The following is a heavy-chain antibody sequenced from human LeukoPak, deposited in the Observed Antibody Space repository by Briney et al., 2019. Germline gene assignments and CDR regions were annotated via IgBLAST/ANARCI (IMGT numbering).Heavy chain of an antibody. D-gene: IGHD5-24*01. CDR3: ARGGKGNADGYNQALDY. CDR1: GYTFTNYY. V-gene: IGHV1-46*01. J-gene: IGHJ4*02. Sequence: ASVKVSCEPSGYTFTNYYIHWVRQAPGQGLEWMGIINPSGGSTTYAQEFQGRVTMTRDTSTSTVYMELSSLRSEDTAVYYCARGGKGNADGYNQALDYWGQGTLVTVSS. CDR2: INPSGGST.